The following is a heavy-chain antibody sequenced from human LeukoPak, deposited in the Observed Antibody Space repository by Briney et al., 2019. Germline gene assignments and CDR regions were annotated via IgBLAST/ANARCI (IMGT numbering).Heavy chain of an antibody. CDR1: GGSVSSGSYY. J-gene: IGHJ6*04. CDR3: ARGYYYGSGSYYYSYYYGMDV. D-gene: IGHD3-10*01. CDR2: IYYSGST. Sequence: PSETLSLTCTVSGGSVSSGSYYWSWIRQPPGKGLEWIGYIYYSGSTNYNPSLKSRVTISVNTSKNQFSLKLSSVTAADTVVYYCARGYYYGSGSYYYSYYYGMDVWGKGTTVTVSS. V-gene: IGHV4-61*01.